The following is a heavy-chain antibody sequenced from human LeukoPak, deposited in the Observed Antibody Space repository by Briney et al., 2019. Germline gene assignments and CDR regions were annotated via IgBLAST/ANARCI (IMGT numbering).Heavy chain of an antibody. J-gene: IGHJ4*02. CDR1: GFIFSGYA. V-gene: IGHV3-23*01. Sequence: GGSLRLSCAASGFIFSGYAMSWVRQAPGKGLEWVSTISAGGGSTYYADSVKGRFTISRDNFKTTLYLQMDSLRAEDTAVYYCAKDPTGGVFFDYWGQGTLVTVSS. CDR3: AKDPTGGVFFDY. D-gene: IGHD3-16*01. CDR2: ISAGGGST.